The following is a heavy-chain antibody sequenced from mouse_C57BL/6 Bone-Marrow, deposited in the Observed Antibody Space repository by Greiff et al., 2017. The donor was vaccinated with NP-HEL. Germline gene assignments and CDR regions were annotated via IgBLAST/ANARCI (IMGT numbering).Heavy chain of an antibody. V-gene: IGHV14-4*01. Sequence: EVQLQQSGAELVRPGASVKLSCTASGFNIKDDYMHWVKQRPEQGLEWIGWIDPENGDTEYASKFQGKATITADTSSTTAYLQLSSLTSEDTAVYYCTKSTLDYWGQGTTLTVSS. D-gene: IGHD2-1*01. CDR1: GFNIKDDY. CDR2: IDPENGDT. J-gene: IGHJ2*01. CDR3: TKSTLDY.